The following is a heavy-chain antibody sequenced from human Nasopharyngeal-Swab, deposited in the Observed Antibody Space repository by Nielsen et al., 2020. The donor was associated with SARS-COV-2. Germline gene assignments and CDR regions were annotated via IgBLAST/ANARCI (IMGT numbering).Heavy chain of an antibody. CDR3: TRDQRTFDWPPMDV. CDR1: GFTFSSYW. D-gene: IGHD3-9*01. CDR2: INTDGSET. Sequence: GEFLKISCAASGFTFSSYWMHWVRQAPGKGLVWVSRINTDGSETGYADSVTGRFTISRDNTKNTLSLQMNSLRAEDTGIYYCTRDQRTFDWPPMDVWGQGTTVTVSS. J-gene: IGHJ6*02. V-gene: IGHV3-74*01.